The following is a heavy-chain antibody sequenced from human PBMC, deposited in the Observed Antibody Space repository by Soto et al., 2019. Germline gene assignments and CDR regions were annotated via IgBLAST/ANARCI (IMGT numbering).Heavy chain of an antibody. D-gene: IGHD6-25*01. J-gene: IGHJ4*02. CDR2: VYSGGTT. V-gene: IGHV3-66*01. Sequence: EVQLVESGGGLVQPGGSLRLSCAASGFTVSTYYMNWVRQAPGEGLEWVSVVYSGGTTYYADSVRGRFTISRDNSKSTRFRQVNSLRAEDTAVDYCARGRSAASDFDSWGPGTLVTVSS. CDR1: GFTVSTYY. CDR3: ARGRSAASDFDS.